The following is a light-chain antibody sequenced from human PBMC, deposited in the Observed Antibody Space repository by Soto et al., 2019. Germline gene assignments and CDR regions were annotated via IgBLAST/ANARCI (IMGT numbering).Light chain of an antibody. CDR1: RSDVGEENY. Sequence: QSALTQPPSASGSPGQSVTITCSGTRSDVGEENYVSWYQQHPGKVPKLILYEVSKRPSGVPDRFSGSRSGNTDSLTVSGLQAEDEADYYCSSFAGSPVVFGGGTKLTVL. V-gene: IGLV2-8*01. CDR3: SSFAGSPVV. CDR2: EVS. J-gene: IGLJ2*01.